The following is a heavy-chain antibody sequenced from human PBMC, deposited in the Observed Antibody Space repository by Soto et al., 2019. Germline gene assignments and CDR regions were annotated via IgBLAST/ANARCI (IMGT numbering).Heavy chain of an antibody. CDR1: GGSVSSSSYY. D-gene: IGHD3-9*01. J-gene: IGHJ4*02. Sequence: QLQLQESGPGLVKPSETLSLTCTVSGGSVSSSSYYWGWVRQPPGKGLEWIGIVCYSGSNYYNPSLESRVTISVDKSKNQFSLKLMSLSAADTAVYYCGRLEGLATISYYFDYWGQGALVTVSS. CDR2: VCYSGSN. V-gene: IGHV4-39*01. CDR3: GRLEGLATISYYFDY.